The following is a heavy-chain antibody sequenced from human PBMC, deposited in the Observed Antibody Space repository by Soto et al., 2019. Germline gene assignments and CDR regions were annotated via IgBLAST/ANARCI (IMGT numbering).Heavy chain of an antibody. CDR1: GGTFSSYA. D-gene: IGHD3-9*01. V-gene: IGHV1-69*13. CDR2: IIPIFGTA. Sequence: AASVKVSCKASGGTFSSYAISWVRQAPGQGLEWMGGIIPIFGTANYAQKFQGRVTITADESTSTAYIELSSLRSEDTAVYYCARSLMYYDILTGYYHSNYGMDGWGQGTTVTVSS. CDR3: ARSLMYYDILTGYYHSNYGMDG. J-gene: IGHJ6*02.